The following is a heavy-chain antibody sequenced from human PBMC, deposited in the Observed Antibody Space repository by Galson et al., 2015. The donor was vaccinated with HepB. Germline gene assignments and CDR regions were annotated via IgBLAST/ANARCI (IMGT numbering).Heavy chain of an antibody. Sequence: SLTLSRAASGLPFSSYAMSWLSHARGKGLEWVSTISGSSGSTHYADSVKGRFTISRDNSKTTLYLQMNSLRAEDTAVYYCAKLLGYRGYCSSTSCHEFPDYWGQGTLVTVSS. CDR3: AKLLGYRGYCSSTSCHEFPDY. V-gene: IGHV3-23*01. J-gene: IGHJ4*02. CDR1: GLPFSSYA. D-gene: IGHD2-2*01. CDR2: ISGSSGST.